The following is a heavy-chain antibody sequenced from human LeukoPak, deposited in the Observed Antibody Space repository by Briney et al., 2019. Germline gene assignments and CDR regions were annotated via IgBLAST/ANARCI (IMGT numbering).Heavy chain of an antibody. V-gene: IGHV3-11*01. CDR1: GFIFSDYY. D-gene: IGHD6-6*01. CDR3: ASGSSSVGY. J-gene: IGHJ4*02. Sequence: GGSLRLSCAASGFIFSDYYMSWIRQSPGKGLEWISYVSPNGTDIYSIDSVRGRFIISRDNAKNSLSLQMNSLGVEDTAVYYCASGSSSVGYWGQGALVTVSS. CDR2: VSPNGTDI.